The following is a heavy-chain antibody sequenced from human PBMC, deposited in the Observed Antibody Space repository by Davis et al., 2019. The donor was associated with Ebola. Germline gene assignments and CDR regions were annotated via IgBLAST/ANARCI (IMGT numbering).Heavy chain of an antibody. V-gene: IGHV1-46*01. J-gene: IGHJ4*02. CDR3: ARAPTVTRAAY. CDR2: INPSGGST. CDR1: GYTFTSYY. Sequence: AASVQVSCRASGYTFTSYYMHWVRQAPGQGLEWMGIINPSGGSTSYAQKFQGRVTMTRDTSTSTVYMELSSLRSEDTAVYYCARAPTVTRAAYWGQGTLVTVSS. D-gene: IGHD4-17*01.